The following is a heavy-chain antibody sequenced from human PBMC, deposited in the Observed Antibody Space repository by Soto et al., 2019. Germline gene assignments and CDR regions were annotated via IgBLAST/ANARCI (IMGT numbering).Heavy chain of an antibody. J-gene: IGHJ4*02. CDR2: IYYSGRT. D-gene: IGHD3-16*01. Sequence: QVQLQESGPGLVKPSETLSLTCSISGGSISDYQWNWIRQPPGKGLEWIGYIYYSGRTNYNPSLKSRLTISRDTSTRQFSLRLRSVTAADTAVYYWARMRGLGEISPYLDYWGQGALVTVSS. V-gene: IGHV4-59*01. CDR3: ARMRGLGEISPYLDY. CDR1: GGSISDYQ.